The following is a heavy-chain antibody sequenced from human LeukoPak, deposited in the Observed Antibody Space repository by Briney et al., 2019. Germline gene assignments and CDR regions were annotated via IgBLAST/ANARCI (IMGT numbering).Heavy chain of an antibody. V-gene: IGHV3-30-3*01. D-gene: IGHD4-23*01. J-gene: IGHJ5*01. CDR3: ATSATEVAPPDDS. Sequence: GGSLRLSCAASGFTFSSYAMHWVRQAPGKGLEWVAVISYDGSNKYYADSVKGRFTISRDNSQNTLYLQMNSLRIEDTSLYYCATSATEVAPPDDSWGQGTLVTVSS. CDR2: ISYDGSNK. CDR1: GFTFSSYA.